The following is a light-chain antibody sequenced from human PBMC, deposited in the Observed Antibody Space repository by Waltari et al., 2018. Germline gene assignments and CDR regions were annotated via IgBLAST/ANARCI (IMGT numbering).Light chain of an antibody. CDR1: QDISNY. CDR3: QQYDNLPIT. CDR2: DAS. J-gene: IGKJ5*01. V-gene: IGKV1-33*01. Sequence: DIQMTQSPSSLSASVGDRVTITCQASQDISNYLNWYQQKPGKAPKLLIYDASHLETGVPSRFSGSGSGTDFTFTISSLQPGDIATYYCQQYDNLPITFGQGTRLEIK.